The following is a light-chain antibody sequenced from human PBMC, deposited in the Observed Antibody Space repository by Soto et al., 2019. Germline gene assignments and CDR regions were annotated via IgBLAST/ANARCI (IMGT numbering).Light chain of an antibody. CDR2: GAS. J-gene: IGKJ5*01. CDR1: QSVTTR. Sequence: IVLTQSPGTLSLSPGERVTLSFRASQSVTTRLAWYQHKPGQAPTLLMSGASNRASGVPVRFSGSGSGTDFTLTITRLEPEDFALYYCQQYGGSPITFGLGTRLEI. CDR3: QQYGGSPIT. V-gene: IGKV3-20*01.